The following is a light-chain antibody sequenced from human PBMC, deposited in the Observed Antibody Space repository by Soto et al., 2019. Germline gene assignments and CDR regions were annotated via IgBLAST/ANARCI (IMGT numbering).Light chain of an antibody. CDR3: QQSYSTPPT. CDR1: QGISTY. Sequence: DSQITQSPSSLSASVGDRVTITCRASQGISTYLNWYQQKPGKAPKLLIYAASSLQSGVPSRFSGSGSGTDFTLTISSLQPEDFATYYCQQSYSTPPTFGGGTKVDIK. J-gene: IGKJ4*01. V-gene: IGKV1-39*01. CDR2: AAS.